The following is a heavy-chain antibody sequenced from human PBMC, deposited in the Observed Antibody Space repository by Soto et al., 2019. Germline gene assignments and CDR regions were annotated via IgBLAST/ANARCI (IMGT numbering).Heavy chain of an antibody. D-gene: IGHD4-17*01. J-gene: IGHJ4*02. CDR2: IIPMFGTP. CDR3: ARELDGDYSFDY. Sequence: QVQLVQSGAEVKKPGSSVKVSCKASGGTFSTSSFSWLRQAPGQGLEWLGQIIPMFGTPNYPQKGQGRVTTTADDATSTTYLEVSSLRSEDTAMYFCARELDGDYSFDYWGQGTLVTVSS. V-gene: IGHV1-69*12. CDR1: GGTFSTSS.